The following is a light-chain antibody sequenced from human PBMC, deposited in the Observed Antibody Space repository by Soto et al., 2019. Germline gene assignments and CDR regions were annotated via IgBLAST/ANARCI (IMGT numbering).Light chain of an antibody. CDR3: ASWDDSLNGLL. CDR2: DNN. J-gene: IGLJ1*01. Sequence: QSVLTQPPSASGTPGQRVTISCSGSSSNIGINAVNWYQQLPGTAPKLLMYDNNQRPSGVPDRVSGSKSGTSASLAISGLQSDDEAGYYCASWDDSLNGLLFGTGTKLTVL. V-gene: IGLV1-44*01. CDR1: SSNIGINA.